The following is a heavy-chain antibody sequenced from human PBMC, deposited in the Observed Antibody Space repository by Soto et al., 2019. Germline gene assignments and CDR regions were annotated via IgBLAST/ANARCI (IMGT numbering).Heavy chain of an antibody. V-gene: IGHV4-4*02. CDR1: GGSISSSNW. J-gene: IGHJ6*02. CDR2: IYHSGST. D-gene: IGHD6-6*01. Sequence: SETLSLTCAVSGGSISSSNWWSWVRQPPGKGLEWIGEIYHSGSTNYNPSLKSRVTISVDKSKNQFSLKLSSVTAADTAAYYCATSSSSFYYYGMDVWGQGTTVTVSS. CDR3: ATSSSSFYYYGMDV.